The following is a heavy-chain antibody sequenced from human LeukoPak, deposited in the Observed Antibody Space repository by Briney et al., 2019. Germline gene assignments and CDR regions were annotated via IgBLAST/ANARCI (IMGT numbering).Heavy chain of an antibody. V-gene: IGHV4-59*08. D-gene: IGHD3-10*01. CDR3: ARRSGTRSLWYFDL. CDR1: GGAITNNY. CDR2: IIHTRSA. J-gene: IGHJ2*01. Sequence: SDTLSLTCSISGGAITNNYWTWLRQSPGQGLECIGYIIHTRSASYNPSLKSRVTISLDTSESPCSLRLSSVTAADTSVYYCARRSGTRSLWYFDLWGRGALVTVSS.